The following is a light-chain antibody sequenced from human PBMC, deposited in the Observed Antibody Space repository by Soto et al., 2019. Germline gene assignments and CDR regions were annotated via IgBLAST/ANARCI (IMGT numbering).Light chain of an antibody. Sequence: QSPSTLSASIGDRVTITXXXXXXINNWIAWYQQKPGKAPKFLIYNASTLESGVPSRFSGRGFGTEFSLTISSLQPDDFGSYYCQHMRTFGQGTKVEMK. J-gene: IGKJ1*01. V-gene: IGKV1-5*01. CDR1: XXINNW. CDR2: NAS. CDR3: QHMRT.